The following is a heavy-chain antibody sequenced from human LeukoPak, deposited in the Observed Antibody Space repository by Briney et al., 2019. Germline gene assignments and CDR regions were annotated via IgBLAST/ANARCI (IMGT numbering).Heavy chain of an antibody. CDR3: ARALHFEGFGPFDY. Sequence: PGKSLRLSCAASGLTFSSYGMHWVRQAPGKGLGWVAVIWYDGSNKYYADSVKGRFTISRDNSKNTLYLQMNSLRAEDTAVYYCARALHFEGFGPFDYWGQGTLVTVSS. V-gene: IGHV3-33*01. J-gene: IGHJ4*02. CDR1: GLTFSSYG. D-gene: IGHD3-16*01. CDR2: IWYDGSNK.